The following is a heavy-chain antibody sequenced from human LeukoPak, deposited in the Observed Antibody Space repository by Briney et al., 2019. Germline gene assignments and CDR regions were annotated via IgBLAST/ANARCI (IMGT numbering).Heavy chain of an antibody. CDR3: AKGYGLVVNY. CDR2: ISYDGSNK. J-gene: IGHJ4*02. V-gene: IGHV3-30*18. Sequence: GGSLRLSCAASGFTFSSYGMHWVRQAPGKGLEWVAVISYDGSNKYYADSVKGRFTISRDNSKNTLYLQMNSLRAEDTAVYYCAKGYGLVVNYWGQGTLVTVSS. CDR1: GFTFSSYG. D-gene: IGHD3-10*01.